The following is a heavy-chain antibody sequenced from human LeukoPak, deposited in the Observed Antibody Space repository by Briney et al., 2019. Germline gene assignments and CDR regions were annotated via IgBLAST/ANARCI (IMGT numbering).Heavy chain of an antibody. V-gene: IGHV3-74*01. CDR3: ARVYDRPRCRFVS. J-gene: IGHJ5*02. Sequence: GGSLRLSCAGWVYAFSNCRMHCVRQVPGKGLVWVSRISPDGSTTLYADSVKGRFTISRANAKNTLYLQMNTLSAEDTAVYLCARVYDRPRCRFVSSGQGTLVTVSS. CDR1: VYAFSNCR. D-gene: IGHD2/OR15-2a*01. CDR2: ISPDGSTT.